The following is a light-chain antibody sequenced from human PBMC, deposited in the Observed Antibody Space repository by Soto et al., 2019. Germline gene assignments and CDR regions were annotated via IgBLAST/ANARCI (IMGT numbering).Light chain of an antibody. Sequence: VMSRSPATLSFSPEEGATLSCKASQGINDTLAWYQHKPGQAPSLLIYGASSRATGVPTRISGSGSGTEFTLTISSLQSEDFAVYYCQHSNSWPLTFGGGTKV. V-gene: IGKV3D-15*01. CDR3: QHSNSWPLT. CDR1: QGINDT. CDR2: GAS. J-gene: IGKJ4*01.